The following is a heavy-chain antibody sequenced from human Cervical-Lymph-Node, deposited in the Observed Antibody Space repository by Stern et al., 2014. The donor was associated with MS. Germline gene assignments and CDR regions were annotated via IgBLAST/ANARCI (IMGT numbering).Heavy chain of an antibody. CDR3: TTGYQDY. Sequence: EVQLVESGGGLVQPGGSLKLSCTASGFTFSGSALHWVRQASGKGPEGVGRIRNKANNFATAYGASVNGRFTISRDDSRNTVYLEMSRLKADDTAVYYCTTGYQDYWGPGTLVTVSS. CDR1: GFTFSGSA. CDR2: IRNKANNFAT. V-gene: IGHV3-73*01. J-gene: IGHJ4*02. D-gene: IGHD6-13*01.